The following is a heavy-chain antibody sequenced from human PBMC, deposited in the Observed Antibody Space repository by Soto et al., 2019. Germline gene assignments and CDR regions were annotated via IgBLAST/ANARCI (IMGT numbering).Heavy chain of an antibody. CDR3: ASIYGSGSYPFYYYGMDV. J-gene: IGHJ6*02. Sequence: SAKVSCKASGGTFSSYAISWVRQAPGQGLEWMGGIIPIFGTANYAQKFQGRVTITADKSTSTAYMELSSLRSEDTAVYYCASIYGSGSYPFYYYGMDVWGQGTTVTVSS. CDR1: GGTFSSYA. D-gene: IGHD3-10*01. CDR2: IIPIFGTA. V-gene: IGHV1-69*06.